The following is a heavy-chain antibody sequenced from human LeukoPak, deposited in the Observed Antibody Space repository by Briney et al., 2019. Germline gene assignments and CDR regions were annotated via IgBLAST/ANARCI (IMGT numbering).Heavy chain of an antibody. D-gene: IGHD3-3*01. Sequence: GGSLRLSCAASGFTFGDYYMSWIRQAPGKGLEWVSYISSSGSTIYYADSVKGRFTISRDNAKNTLYLQMNSLRAEDTAVYYCTTIPMYYDFWSARDYFDYWGQGTLVTVSS. CDR3: TTIPMYYDFWSARDYFDY. V-gene: IGHV3-11*01. J-gene: IGHJ4*02. CDR2: ISSSGSTI. CDR1: GFTFGDYY.